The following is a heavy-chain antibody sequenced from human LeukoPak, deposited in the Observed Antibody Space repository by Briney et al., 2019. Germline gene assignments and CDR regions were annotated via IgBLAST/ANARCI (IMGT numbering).Heavy chain of an antibody. CDR2: ISGSGGST. CDR3: AKEVQLLLGYGMDV. D-gene: IGHD2-2*01. V-gene: IGHV3-23*01. CDR1: GFTFSSYA. Sequence: GGCLRLSCAASGFTFSSYAMSWVRQAPGKGLGWVSAISGSGGSTYYADSVKGRFTIPRDNPKNTRYLQMNSLRAEDTAVYYLAKEVQLLLGYGMDVWGQGTTVTVSS. J-gene: IGHJ6*02.